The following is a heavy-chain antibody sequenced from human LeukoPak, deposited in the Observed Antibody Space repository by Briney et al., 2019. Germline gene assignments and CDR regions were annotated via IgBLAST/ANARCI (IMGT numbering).Heavy chain of an antibody. V-gene: IGHV3-7*03. CDR1: GFTFSSYW. D-gene: IGHD2-2*01. Sequence: GGSLRLSCAASGFTFSSYWMSWVRQAPGKGLEWVANIKQDGSEKYYVDSEKGRFTISRDNAKNSLYLQMNSLRAEDTAVYYCARDGPREYQLLYYFDYWGQGTLVTVSS. CDR3: ARDGPREYQLLYYFDY. J-gene: IGHJ4*02. CDR2: IKQDGSEK.